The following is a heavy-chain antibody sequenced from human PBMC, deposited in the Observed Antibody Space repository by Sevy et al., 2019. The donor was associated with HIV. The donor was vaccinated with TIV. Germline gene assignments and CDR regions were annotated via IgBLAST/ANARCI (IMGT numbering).Heavy chain of an antibody. CDR1: GYNIKNYA. J-gene: IGHJ4*02. CDR3: ASPFLYSNAPEADY. V-gene: IGHV7-4-1*02. CDR2: MKTNTGNP. Sequence: ASVKVSCKASGYNIKNYAINWVRQAPGQGLEWMGWMKTNTGNPTYAQAFKGRFVFSLHTSVSTAYLQITSLEAEDTAIYFCASPFLYSNAPEADYWGQGTLVTVSS. D-gene: IGHD5-18*01.